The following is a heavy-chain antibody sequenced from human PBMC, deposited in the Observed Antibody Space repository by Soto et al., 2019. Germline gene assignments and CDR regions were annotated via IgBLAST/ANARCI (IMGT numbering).Heavy chain of an antibody. CDR2: IIPIFGTA. CDR3: AMSILRYFDWFGSGYYYGMDV. D-gene: IGHD3-9*01. V-gene: IGHV1-69*13. Sequence: ASVKVSCKASGGTFSSYAISWVRPAPGQGLEWMGGIIPIFGTANYAQKFQGRGTITADESTSTAYMELSSLRSEDTAVYYCAMSILRYFDWFGSGYYYGMDVWGQGTTVTVSS. J-gene: IGHJ6*02. CDR1: GGTFSSYA.